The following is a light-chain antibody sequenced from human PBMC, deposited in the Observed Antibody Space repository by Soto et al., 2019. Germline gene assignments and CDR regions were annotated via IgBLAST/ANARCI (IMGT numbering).Light chain of an antibody. Sequence: DIQMTQSPSSVSASVGDRVTITCRASQGISSWLAWYQQKPGKAPKLLIYAASSLQSGVPTRFSGSGSGTDFTLTIGIHQPEDFAIYYGQHANSFPPIFSFGPGTKVDIK. V-gene: IGKV1-12*01. CDR2: AAS. CDR1: QGISSW. CDR3: QHANSFPPIFS. J-gene: IGKJ3*01.